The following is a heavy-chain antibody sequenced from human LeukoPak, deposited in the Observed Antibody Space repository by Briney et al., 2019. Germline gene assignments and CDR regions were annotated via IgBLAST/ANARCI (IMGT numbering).Heavy chain of an antibody. Sequence: GGSLRLSCAASGFTFSDNYMSWIRQAPGKGLEWIPYISSSGSTLYYADSVKGRSTISRDNAKNSLYLQMNSLRAEDTAVYYCARQYYHSSGYYYGDDYWGQGTLVTVSS. D-gene: IGHD3-22*01. CDR1: GFTFSDNY. V-gene: IGHV3-11*01. CDR3: ARQYYHSSGYYYGDDY. CDR2: ISSSGSTL. J-gene: IGHJ4*02.